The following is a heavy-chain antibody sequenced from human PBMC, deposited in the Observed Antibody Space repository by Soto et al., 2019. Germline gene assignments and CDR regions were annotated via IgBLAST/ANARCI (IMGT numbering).Heavy chain of an antibody. V-gene: IGHV3-30-3*01. Sequence: GGSLRLSCAASGFTFSSYAMHWVRQAPGKGLEWVAVISYDGSNKYYADSVKGRFTISRDNSKNTLYLQMNSLRAEDTAVYYCARDRPSPGYYYDSSGYYPTYYFDYWGQGTLVTVSS. CDR3: ARDRPSPGYYYDSSGYYPTYYFDY. CDR2: ISYDGSNK. J-gene: IGHJ4*02. D-gene: IGHD3-22*01. CDR1: GFTFSSYA.